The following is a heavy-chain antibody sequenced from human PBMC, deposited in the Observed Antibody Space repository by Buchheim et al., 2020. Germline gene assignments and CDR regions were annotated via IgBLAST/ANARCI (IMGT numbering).Heavy chain of an antibody. V-gene: IGHV4-34*01. J-gene: IGHJ5*02. Sequence: QVQLQQWGAGLLKPSETLSLTCAVYGGSFSGYYWSWIRQPPGKGLEWIGEINHSGSTNYNPSLKSRVTISVDTSKNQFSLKLSSVTAADTAVHYCARGSGWYSNGGFDPWGQGTL. CDR2: INHSGST. D-gene: IGHD6-19*01. CDR3: ARGSGWYSNGGFDP. CDR1: GGSFSGYY.